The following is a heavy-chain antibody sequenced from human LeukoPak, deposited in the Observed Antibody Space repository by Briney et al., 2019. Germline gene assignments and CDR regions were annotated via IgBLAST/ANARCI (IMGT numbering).Heavy chain of an antibody. V-gene: IGHV4-61*01. CDR3: ARGPQLANDAFDI. CDR2: IYYSGST. Sequence: SETLSLTCTVSGGSISSGSYYWSWIRQPPGKGLEWIGYIYYSGSTNYNPSLKSRVTISVDTSKNQFSLKLSSVTAADTAVYYCARGPQLANDAFDIWGQGTMVTVSS. J-gene: IGHJ3*02. CDR1: GGSISSGSYY. D-gene: IGHD2-2*01.